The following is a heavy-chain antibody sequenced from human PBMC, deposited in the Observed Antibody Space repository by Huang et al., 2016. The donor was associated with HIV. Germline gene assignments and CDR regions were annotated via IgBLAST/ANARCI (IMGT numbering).Heavy chain of an antibody. J-gene: IGHJ4*02. Sequence: EVQLVQSGAEVKKPGESLKISCKGSGYQFTSYWIAWVGQMPGKGLERMGISYPGDSDTRYSRAFKGQVTISADKSINPAYLQWSSLKTSDTAMYFCARQRASGSTYVDSWGQGTLLTVYS. CDR1: GYQFTSYW. CDR2: SYPGDSDT. D-gene: IGHD2-15*01. V-gene: IGHV5-51*01. CDR3: ARQRASGSTYVDS.